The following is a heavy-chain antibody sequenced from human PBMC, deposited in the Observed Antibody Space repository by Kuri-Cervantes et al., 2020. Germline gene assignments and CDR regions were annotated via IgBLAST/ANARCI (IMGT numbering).Heavy chain of an antibody. J-gene: IGHJ4*02. CDR3: ASQVNIRVDY. V-gene: IGHV4-59*12. CDR2: IYYSGST. CDR1: GGSISSYY. Sequence: GSLRLSCTVSGGSISSYYWSWIRQPPGKGLEWIGYIYYSGSTNYNPSLKSRVTISVDTSKNQFSLKLSSVTAADTAVYYCASQVNIRVDYWGQGTLVTVSS. D-gene: IGHD4-23*01.